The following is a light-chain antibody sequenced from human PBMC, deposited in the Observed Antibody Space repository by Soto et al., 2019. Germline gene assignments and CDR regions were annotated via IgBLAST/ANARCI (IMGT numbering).Light chain of an antibody. CDR1: QSISSS. V-gene: IGKV3-15*01. Sequence: EIVMTQSPATLSVSPGESATLSCSASQSISSSKLDWYQQNPGQAPRLLRDEASPRATFSPARFSGSGSGTEFTLTSSSLQSEDFAVYYCQQYHNGPITFGQGTRLEIK. CDR3: QQYHNGPIT. J-gene: IGKJ5*01. CDR2: EAS.